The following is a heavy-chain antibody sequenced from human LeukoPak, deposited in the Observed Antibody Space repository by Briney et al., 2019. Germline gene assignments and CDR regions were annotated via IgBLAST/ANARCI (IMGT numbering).Heavy chain of an antibody. D-gene: IGHD5-24*01. Sequence: TSQTLSLTCAVSGGSISSGGYSWNWIRQPPGKGLEWIGYIYHSGSTYYSPSLKSRVTISLDRSKNQFSLKLSSVTAADTAVYYCARDQRDGYNPYIWGQGTLVTVSS. V-gene: IGHV4-30-2*01. J-gene: IGHJ4*02. CDR1: GGSISSGGYS. CDR2: IYHSGST. CDR3: ARDQRDGYNPYI.